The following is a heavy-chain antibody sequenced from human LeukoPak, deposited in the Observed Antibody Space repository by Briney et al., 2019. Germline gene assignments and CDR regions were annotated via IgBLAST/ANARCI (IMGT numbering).Heavy chain of an antibody. J-gene: IGHJ3*02. CDR2: IKRKTDGGTA. D-gene: IGHD2-2*01. CDR1: GFTFSNAW. V-gene: IGHV3-15*01. Sequence: GGSLRLSRAASGFTFSNAWMTWVRQAPGKGLEWVGRIKRKTDGGTADYAAPVKGRFTISRDDSKNTLYLQMNSLKTEDTAVYYCASPSGYCSSTSCYDNAFDIWGQGTMVTVSS. CDR3: ASPSGYCSSTSCYDNAFDI.